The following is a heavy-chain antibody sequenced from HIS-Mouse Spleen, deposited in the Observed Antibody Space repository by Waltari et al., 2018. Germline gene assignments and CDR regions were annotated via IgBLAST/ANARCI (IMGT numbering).Heavy chain of an antibody. D-gene: IGHD2-21*02. J-gene: IGHJ3*02. V-gene: IGHV4-38-2*02. CDR3: ARDRRHIVVVTAIHDAFDI. Sequence: QVQLQESGPGLVKPSETLSLTCTVSGSSIRSGYCWGWIRQPPGTGLEWIGSIYHSGSTYYNPSLKSRVTISVDTSKNQFSLKLSSVTAADTAVYYCARDRRHIVVVTAIHDAFDIWGQGTMVTVSS. CDR2: IYHSGST. CDR1: GSSIRSGYC.